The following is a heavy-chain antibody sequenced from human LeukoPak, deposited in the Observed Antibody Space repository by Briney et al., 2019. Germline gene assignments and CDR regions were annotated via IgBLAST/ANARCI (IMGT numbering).Heavy chain of an antibody. CDR2: INPNSGGT. Sequence: ASVKVSCKASGYTSTGYYMHWVRQAPGQGLEWMGWINPNSGGTNYAQKFQGRVTMTRDTSISTAYMELSRLRSDDTAVYYCAREGCSSTSCYPYNWFDPWGQGTLVTVSS. D-gene: IGHD2-2*01. CDR1: GYTSTGYY. CDR3: AREGCSSTSCYPYNWFDP. V-gene: IGHV1-2*02. J-gene: IGHJ5*02.